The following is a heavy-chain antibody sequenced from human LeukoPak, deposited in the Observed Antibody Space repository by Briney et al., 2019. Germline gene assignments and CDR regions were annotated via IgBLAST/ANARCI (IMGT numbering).Heavy chain of an antibody. Sequence: SETLSLTCTVSGGSISSSSYYWGWIRQPPGKGLEWIGSIYYSGSTYYNPSLKSRVTISVDTSKNQFSLKLSSVTAADTAVYYCARYLAAAGMDYFDYSGQGTLVTVSS. D-gene: IGHD6-13*01. CDR2: IYYSGST. V-gene: IGHV4-39*01. CDR1: GGSISSSSYY. CDR3: ARYLAAAGMDYFDY. J-gene: IGHJ4*02.